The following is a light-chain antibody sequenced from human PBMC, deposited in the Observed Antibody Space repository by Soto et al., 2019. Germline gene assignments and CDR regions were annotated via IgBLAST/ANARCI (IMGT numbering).Light chain of an antibody. J-gene: IGKJ4*01. Sequence: EIVLTQSPGTLSLSPGERATLSCRASQSVGRNYLAWYQQKPGQAPRLLIYGASSRATGIPDRSSGSGSGTDFTLTFSRLEPEDFAVYYCQQYASSPLTFGGGTRVEIK. CDR3: QQYASSPLT. V-gene: IGKV3-20*01. CDR2: GAS. CDR1: QSVGRNY.